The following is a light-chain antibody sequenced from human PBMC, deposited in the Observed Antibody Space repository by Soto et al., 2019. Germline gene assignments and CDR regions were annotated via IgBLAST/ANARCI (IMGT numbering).Light chain of an antibody. CDR1: SSDVGGYNY. V-gene: IGLV2-14*01. J-gene: IGLJ1*01. CDR3: CSYTTSNTRQIV. CDR2: DVS. Sequence: QSVLTQPASVSGSPGQSITISCTGTSSDVGGYNYVSWYQQHPGKAPKFMIYDVSNRPSGVSNRFSGSKSGNTASLTISGLPAEDEADYYCCSYTTSNTRQIVFGTGTQLTVL.